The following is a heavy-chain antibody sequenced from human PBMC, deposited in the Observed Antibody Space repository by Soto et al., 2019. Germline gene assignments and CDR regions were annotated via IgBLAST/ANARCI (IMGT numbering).Heavy chain of an antibody. CDR2: ISGSGGST. CDR3: AKLAPSLYCSSTSCPDAFDI. V-gene: IGHV3-23*01. Sequence: PGGSLRLSCAASGFTFSSYAMSWVRQAPGKGLEWVSAISGSGGSTYYADSVKGRFTISRDNSKNTLYLQMNSLRAEDTAVYYCAKLAPSLYCSSTSCPDAFDIWGQGTMVTVSS. J-gene: IGHJ3*02. D-gene: IGHD2-2*01. CDR1: GFTFSSYA.